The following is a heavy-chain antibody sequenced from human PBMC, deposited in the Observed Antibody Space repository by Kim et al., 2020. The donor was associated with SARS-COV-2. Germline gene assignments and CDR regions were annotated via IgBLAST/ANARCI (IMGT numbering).Heavy chain of an antibody. CDR2: ISSSGSTI. V-gene: IGHV3-48*03. J-gene: IGHJ6*02. Sequence: GGSLRLSCAASGFTFSSYEMNWVRQAPGKGLEWVSYISSSGSTIYYADSVKGRFTISRDNAKNSLYLQMNSLRAEDTAVYYCAGYCSSTSCYSLYYYYGMDVWGQGTTVTVAS. CDR3: AGYCSSTSCYSLYYYYGMDV. CDR1: GFTFSSYE. D-gene: IGHD2-2*02.